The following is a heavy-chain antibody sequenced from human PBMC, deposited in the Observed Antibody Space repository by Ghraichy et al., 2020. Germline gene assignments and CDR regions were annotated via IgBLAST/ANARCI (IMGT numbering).Heavy chain of an antibody. CDR3: TTVARLFLQWSYYDSSGYPPPTSYNND. J-gene: IGHJ4*02. CDR2: INSKTDGRTT. V-gene: IGHV3-15*01. D-gene: IGHD3-22*01. Sequence: GGSLRLSCAASGFTLSNDWMSWVRQAPGKGLEWVGPINSKTDGRTTDDSAPGKGRFTIPRDNSKNTLYLQMNSPKTADTALYYRTTVARLFLQWSYYDSSGYPPPTSYNNDWGQPSSLTASS. CDR1: GFTLSNDW.